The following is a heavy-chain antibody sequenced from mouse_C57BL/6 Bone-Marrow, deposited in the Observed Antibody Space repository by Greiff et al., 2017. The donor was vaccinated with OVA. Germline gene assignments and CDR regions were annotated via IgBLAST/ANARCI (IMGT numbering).Heavy chain of an antibody. D-gene: IGHD1-1*01. CDR2: IRLKSYTYAT. CDR1: GFTFSNYC. Sequence: EVKVEESGRGLVQPGGSMKLSCVASGFTFSNYCMNWVRQSPETGLEWVAQIRLKSYTYATHYAESVKGRFPISIDDSKSSVYLQMNNLRAEDTGIYYFGSGGAMDYWGQGTSVTVSS. CDR3: GSGGAMDY. V-gene: IGHV6-3*01. J-gene: IGHJ4*01.